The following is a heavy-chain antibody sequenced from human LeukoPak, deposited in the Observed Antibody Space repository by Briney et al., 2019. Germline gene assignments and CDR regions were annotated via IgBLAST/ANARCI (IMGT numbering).Heavy chain of an antibody. Sequence: QAGGSLRLSCAASGFTFSTYAMSWVRQAPGKGLEWVSGISGGGGSTYYADSVEGRFTISRDNSKNTLYLQMNSLRAEDTAVYFCAKYPPGSLNGYYYLDYWGLGTLVTVSS. J-gene: IGHJ4*02. CDR1: GFTFSTYA. D-gene: IGHD3-3*01. CDR3: AKYPPGSLNGYYYLDY. V-gene: IGHV3-23*01. CDR2: ISGGGGST.